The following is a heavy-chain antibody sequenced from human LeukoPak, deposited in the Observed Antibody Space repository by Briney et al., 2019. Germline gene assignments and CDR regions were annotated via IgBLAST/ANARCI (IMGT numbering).Heavy chain of an antibody. V-gene: IGHV4-38-2*02. Sequence: PSETLSLTCTVSGYSISSGYYWGWIRQPPGKGLEWIGSIYHSGSTYYNPSLKSRVTISVDTSKNQFSQKLSSVTAADTAVYYCARGDRGYDILTGFDPWGQGTLVTVSS. CDR3: ARGDRGYDILTGFDP. D-gene: IGHD3-9*01. CDR1: GYSISSGYY. J-gene: IGHJ5*02. CDR2: IYHSGST.